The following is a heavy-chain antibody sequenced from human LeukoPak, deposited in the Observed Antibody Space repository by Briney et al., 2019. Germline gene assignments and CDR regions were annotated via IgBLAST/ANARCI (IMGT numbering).Heavy chain of an antibody. CDR2: MDPNSGNT. CDR1: GYTFISHG. V-gene: IGHV1-8*01. CDR3: ARVQGSDTSGSFDH. J-gene: IGHJ4*02. D-gene: IGHD1-26*01. Sequence: ASVKVSCKTSGYTFISHGINWVRQATGQGLEWMGWMDPNSGNTGYAQRFQGRVTLTRSTSLSEAYMELTSLKFEDTAVYYCARVQGSDTSGSFDHWGQGTLVTVSS.